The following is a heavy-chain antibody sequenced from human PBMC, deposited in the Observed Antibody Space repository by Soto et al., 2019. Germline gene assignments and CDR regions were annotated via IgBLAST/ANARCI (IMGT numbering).Heavy chain of an antibody. CDR1: GGTFSSYA. CDR2: IIPILGIA. CDR3: ARGSPSLPYYYGSDSSGYYFDY. J-gene: IGHJ4*02. Sequence: ASVKVSCKASGGTFSSYAISWVRQAPGQGLEWMGGIIPILGIANYAQKFQGRVTITADESTSTAYMELSSLRSEDTAVYYCARGSPSLPYYYGSDSSGYYFDYWGQGTLVTVSS. V-gene: IGHV1-69*10. D-gene: IGHD3-10*01.